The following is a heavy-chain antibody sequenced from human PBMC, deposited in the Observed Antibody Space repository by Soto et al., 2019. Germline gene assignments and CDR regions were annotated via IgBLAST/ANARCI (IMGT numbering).Heavy chain of an antibody. V-gene: IGHV4-39*07. CDR2: VYYRGRS. J-gene: IGHJ4*02. CDR3: AREFPYYVSSDSYLDY. Sequence: SETLSLTCTVSGGSVSNSNYYWGWIRQSPGKGLEWIGSVYYRGRSYSKSSVKSRVTISVDTSKNQFSLNLNSVTPEDTAVYYCAREFPYYVSSDSYLDYWGQGALVTVSS. D-gene: IGHD3-16*01. CDR1: GGSVSNSNYY.